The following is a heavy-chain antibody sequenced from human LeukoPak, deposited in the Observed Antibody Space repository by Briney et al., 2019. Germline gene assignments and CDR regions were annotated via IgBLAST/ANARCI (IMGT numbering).Heavy chain of an antibody. D-gene: IGHD3-22*01. CDR2: ISASGGDT. CDR3: AKKGYYDGSGYYMYYFDH. V-gene: IGHV3-23*01. CDR1: GFTFRSYA. Sequence: GGSLRLSCAASGFTFRSYAMSWVRQAPGKGLEWVSAISASGGDTFYADSAKGRFTTSRVNSKNTLYLQMNSLRAEDTAVYYCAKKGYYDGSGYYMYYFDHWGQGTLVTVSS. J-gene: IGHJ4*02.